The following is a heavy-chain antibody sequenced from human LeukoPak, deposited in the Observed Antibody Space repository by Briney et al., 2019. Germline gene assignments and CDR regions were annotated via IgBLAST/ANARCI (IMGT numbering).Heavy chain of an antibody. CDR2: IYYSGST. Sequence: PSETLSPTCTVSGGSISSGGYYWSWIRQHPGKGLEWIGYIYYSGSTYYNPSLKSRVTISVDTSKNQFSLRLSSVTAADTAVYYCARENSSGSAGWGQGTLVTVSS. D-gene: IGHD3-22*01. V-gene: IGHV4-31*03. CDR1: GGSISSGGYY. CDR3: ARENSSGSAG. J-gene: IGHJ4*02.